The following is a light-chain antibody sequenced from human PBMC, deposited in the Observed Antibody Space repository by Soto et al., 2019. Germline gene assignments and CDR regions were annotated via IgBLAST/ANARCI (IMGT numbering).Light chain of an antibody. V-gene: IGKV3D-15*01. CDR2: GAS. CDR1: QSVNIY. J-gene: IGKJ4*01. CDR3: QQDDDWLRLT. Sequence: IVVTQSAAALSVSPGERATLSCRASQSVNIYLAWYQQTPGQAPRLLIFGASYRATGIPARFSGSGSGTEFNLTISSLQSEDFAVYFCQQDDDWLRLTFGGGTKLDI.